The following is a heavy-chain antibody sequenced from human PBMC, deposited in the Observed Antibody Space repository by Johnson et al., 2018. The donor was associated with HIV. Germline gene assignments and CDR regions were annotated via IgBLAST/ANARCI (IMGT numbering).Heavy chain of an antibody. J-gene: IGHJ3*01. Sequence: VQVVESGGGVVRPGGSQRLFCEASGFTFDDYGMSWVRQAPGKGLEWVASISYDGGNKYYADSVRGRITISRDNSKNTLYLQMNGLRAEDTAVYYCARERFSDILTGYHAFDVWGQGTMVTVSS. CDR1: GFTFDDYG. CDR3: ARERFSDILTGYHAFDV. V-gene: IGHV3-30*03. D-gene: IGHD3-9*01. CDR2: ISYDGGNK.